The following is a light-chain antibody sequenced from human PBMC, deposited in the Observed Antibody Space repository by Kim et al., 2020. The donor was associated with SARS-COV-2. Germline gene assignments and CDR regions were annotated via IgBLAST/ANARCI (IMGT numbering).Light chain of an antibody. V-gene: IGLV3-1*01. CDR3: QAWDSSTFYV. Sequence: PGQTARITCSGDKLGNKYACWYQQKPGQSPVVVIYQDSKRPSGIPERFSGSNSGNTATLTISGTQAMDEADYYCQAWDSSTFYVFGTGTKVTVL. CDR2: QDS. CDR1: KLGNKY. J-gene: IGLJ1*01.